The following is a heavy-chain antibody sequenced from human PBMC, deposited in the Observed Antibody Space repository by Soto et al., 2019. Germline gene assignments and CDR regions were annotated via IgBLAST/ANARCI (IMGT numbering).Heavy chain of an antibody. CDR2: ISGSDSST. V-gene: IGHV3-23*01. CDR1: GFSFSSYA. J-gene: IGHJ6*02. D-gene: IGHD6-6*01. Sequence: EVQLLESGGGLVQPGGSLRLSCAASGFSFSSYAMNWVRQAPGKGLECVSVISGSDSSTYYADSVEGRFTISRDNSKNTLCLQMNSLRAEDTAVYYCARVLCGSSSCHYYFYGMDVWGQWTTVTVSS. CDR3: ARVLCGSSSCHYYFYGMDV.